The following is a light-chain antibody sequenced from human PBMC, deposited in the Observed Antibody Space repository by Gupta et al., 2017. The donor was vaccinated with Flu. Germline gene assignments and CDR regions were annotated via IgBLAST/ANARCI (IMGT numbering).Light chain of an antibody. V-gene: IGKV3-15*01. CDR3: QQYYNWPRT. J-gene: IGKJ1*01. CDR2: GPS. CDR1: QSVGSD. Sequence: EIVMTQSPATLSVSPGERATLSCRASQSVGSDLAWYQQKPGQAPRLLIYGPSTRATGIPARFIGSGSGTEFTLTISSLQSEDFAIYFCQQYYNWPRTFGQGTKVEIK.